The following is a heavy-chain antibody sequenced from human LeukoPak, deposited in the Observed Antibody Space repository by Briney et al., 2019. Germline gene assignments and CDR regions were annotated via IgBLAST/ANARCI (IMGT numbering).Heavy chain of an antibody. D-gene: IGHD1-26*01. Sequence: ASVKVSCKASGGTFSSYAISWVRQAPGQGLEWMGGIIPIFGTANYAQKFQGRVTITADKSTSTAYMELSSLRSEDTAVHYCARLGGNLRTDYWGQGTLVTVSS. CDR2: IIPIFGTA. J-gene: IGHJ4*02. CDR1: GGTFSSYA. V-gene: IGHV1-69*06. CDR3: ARLGGNLRTDY.